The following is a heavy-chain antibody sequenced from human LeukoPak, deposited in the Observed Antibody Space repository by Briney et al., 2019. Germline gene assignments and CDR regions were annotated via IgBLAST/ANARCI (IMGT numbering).Heavy chain of an antibody. Sequence: SETLSLTCTVSGGSISSYYWSCVRQPPGKGREWIGYIYYSVSTNYNPSLKSRVTISVDTSKNQFSLTLSSVTAADTAVYYCARHSGYDFWSGYYHTWFAPWGQGTLVTVSS. V-gene: IGHV4-59*08. CDR3: ARHSGYDFWSGYYHTWFAP. J-gene: IGHJ5*02. CDR2: IYYSVST. D-gene: IGHD3-3*01. CDR1: GGSISSYY.